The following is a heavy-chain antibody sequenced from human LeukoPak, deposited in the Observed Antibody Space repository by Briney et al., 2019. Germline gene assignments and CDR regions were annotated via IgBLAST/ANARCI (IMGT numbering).Heavy chain of an antibody. J-gene: IGHJ4*02. D-gene: IGHD1-26*01. CDR1: GYTFTSYG. CDR2: ISAYNGNT. CDR3: ARALPGGIVGATGYYFDY. V-gene: IGHV1-18*01. Sequence: ASVKVSCKASGYTFTSYGISWVRQAPGQGLEWRGWISAYNGNTNYAQKLQGRGTMTTDTSTSTAYMELRSLRSDDTAVYYCARALPGGIVGATGYYFDYWGQGTLVTVSS.